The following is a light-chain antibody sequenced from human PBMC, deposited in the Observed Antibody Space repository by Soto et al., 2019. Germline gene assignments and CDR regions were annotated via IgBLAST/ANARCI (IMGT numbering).Light chain of an antibody. V-gene: IGLV2-11*01. CDR3: CSYAGSYVV. CDR1: SSDVGGYNY. Sequence: QSVLTQPRSVSGSPGQSVTISCTGTSSDVGGYNYVSWYQQHPGKAPKLMIYDVSKRPSGVPDCFSGSKSGNTASLTISGLQAEDEADYYCCSYAGSYVVFGGGTQLTVL. J-gene: IGLJ2*01. CDR2: DVS.